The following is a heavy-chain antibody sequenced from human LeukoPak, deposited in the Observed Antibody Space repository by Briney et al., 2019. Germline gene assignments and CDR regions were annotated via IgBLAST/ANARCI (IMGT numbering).Heavy chain of an antibody. CDR2: IKQDGNEK. V-gene: IGHV3-7*01. CDR3: ARRGYHYNSGHPYFQHMDL. D-gene: IGHD3-22*01. Sequence: GGSLRLSCAASGFTLRSYWISWVRQAPGRGLEWVANIKQDGNEKYYVDSVEGRFTISRDNAKNSLYMQMNSLRAEDTAVYYCARRGYHYNSGHPYFQHMDLWGKGTGVTVFS. CDR1: GFTLRSYW. J-gene: IGHJ6*03.